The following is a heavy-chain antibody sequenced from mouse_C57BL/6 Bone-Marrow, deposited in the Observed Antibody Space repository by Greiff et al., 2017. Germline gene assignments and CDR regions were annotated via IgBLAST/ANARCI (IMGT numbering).Heavy chain of an antibody. Sequence: QVQLQQPGAELVRPGPSVKLSCKASGYTFTSYWMHWVKQRPGQGLEWIGVIDPSDSYTNYNQKFKGKATLTVDTSSSTAYMQLSSLTSEDSAVYYCLRGYFDVWGTGTTVTVSS. V-gene: IGHV1-59*01. CDR2: IDPSDSYT. CDR3: LRGYFDV. CDR1: GYTFTSYW. J-gene: IGHJ1*03. D-gene: IGHD3-3*01.